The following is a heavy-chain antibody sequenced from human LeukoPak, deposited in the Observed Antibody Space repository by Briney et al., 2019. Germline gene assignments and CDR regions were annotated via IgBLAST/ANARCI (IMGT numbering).Heavy chain of an antibody. Sequence: PSETLSLTCAVYGGSFRGYFWSWIRQPPGKGLEWIGEISDSGSTKYNPSLESRVTISVDTSKNLLSLKLSSVTAADTAVYYCARVPPFLWFGESRTFYGMDVWGQGTTVTVSS. V-gene: IGHV4-34*01. D-gene: IGHD3-10*01. CDR3: ARVPPFLWFGESRTFYGMDV. J-gene: IGHJ6*02. CDR1: GGSFRGYF. CDR2: ISDSGST.